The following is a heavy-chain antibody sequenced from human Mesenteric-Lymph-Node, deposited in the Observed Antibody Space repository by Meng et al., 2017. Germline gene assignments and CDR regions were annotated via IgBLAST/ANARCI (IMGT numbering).Heavy chain of an antibody. Sequence: QQKESGPGLVKPSQTLSLTCTVSGYSFNSPDYYWSWIRQPPEKGLEWIGYIYYSGSTYYNPSLKSRVSISGDTSNKQFSLKLTSVTAADTAVYYCARSPYSGSALPFFDYWGQGSLVTVSS. CDR1: GYSFNSPDYY. CDR3: ARSPYSGSALPFFDY. V-gene: IGHV4-30-4*01. D-gene: IGHD1-26*01. J-gene: IGHJ4*02. CDR2: IYYSGST.